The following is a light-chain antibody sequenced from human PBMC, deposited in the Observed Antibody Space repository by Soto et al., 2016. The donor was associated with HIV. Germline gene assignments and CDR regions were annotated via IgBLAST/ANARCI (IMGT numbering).Light chain of an antibody. CDR1: QSISSW. J-gene: IGKJ1*01. V-gene: IGKV1-5*01. CDR3: LQHNRNPRT. Sequence: DIQMTQSPSTLSASVGDRVTITCRVSQSISSWLAWYQQKPGRAPKRLIYLISTLQSGVPSRFSGSGSGTEFTLTISSLQPEDVATYYCLQHNRNPRTFGQGTKVEI. CDR2: LIS.